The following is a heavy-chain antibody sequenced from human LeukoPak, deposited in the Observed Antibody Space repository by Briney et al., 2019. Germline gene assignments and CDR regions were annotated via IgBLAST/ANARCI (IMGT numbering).Heavy chain of an antibody. D-gene: IGHD1-26*01. CDR1: GFNFNNYC. CDR3: ARVTRRYSGDY. Sequence: GGSLRLSCAASGFNFNNYCMSWVRQAPGKGLEWVANIKDDGSEEYYVDSVKGRFTIVRDNAYNSLYLQMNSLRDEDTAIYFCARVTRRYSGDYWGQGTLVSVS. CDR2: IKDDGSEE. J-gene: IGHJ4*02. V-gene: IGHV3-7*03.